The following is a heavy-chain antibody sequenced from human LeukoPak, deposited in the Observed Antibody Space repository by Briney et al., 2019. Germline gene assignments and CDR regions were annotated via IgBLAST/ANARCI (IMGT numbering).Heavy chain of an antibody. CDR2: IYSGGST. CDR3: VRYMWIGY. D-gene: IGHD5-12*01. Sequence: GGSLRLSCVVSGFTVSSNYMSWVRQAPGKGLEWVSVIYSGGSTYYADSVKGRFTISRDNAKNSLYLQMNSLRAEDTAVYYCVRYMWIGYWGQGTLVTVSS. V-gene: IGHV3-53*01. J-gene: IGHJ4*02. CDR1: GFTVSSNY.